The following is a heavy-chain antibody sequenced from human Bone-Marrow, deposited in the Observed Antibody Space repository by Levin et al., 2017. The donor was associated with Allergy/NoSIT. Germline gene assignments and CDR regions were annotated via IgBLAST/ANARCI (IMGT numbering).Heavy chain of an antibody. CDR1: GFTFSDYW. J-gene: IGHJ4*02. CDR2: ITSDGSSR. CDR3: ARNWAQAYHLDH. D-gene: IGHD7-27*01. Sequence: GGSLRLSCVASGFTFSDYWMFWVRQSPGGGLVLVSRITSDGSSRTYADSVKGRFTVSRDNAKNTLFLQMNSLTVEDTGVYYCARNWAQAYHLDHWGQGTLVTVSP. V-gene: IGHV3-74*01.